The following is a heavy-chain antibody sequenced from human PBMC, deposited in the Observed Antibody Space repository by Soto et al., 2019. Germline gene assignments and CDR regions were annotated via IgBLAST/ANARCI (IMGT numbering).Heavy chain of an antibody. Sequence: SETLSLTCAVYGGSFSGYYWSWIRQPPGKGLEWIGEINHSGSTNYNPSLKSRVTISVDTSMNQFSLKLSSVTAAHTAVYYCPRALHSRSWSHFDYWGQGTLVTVSS. D-gene: IGHD6-13*01. CDR2: INHSGST. CDR3: PRALHSRSWSHFDY. CDR1: GGSFSGYY. V-gene: IGHV4-34*01. J-gene: IGHJ4*02.